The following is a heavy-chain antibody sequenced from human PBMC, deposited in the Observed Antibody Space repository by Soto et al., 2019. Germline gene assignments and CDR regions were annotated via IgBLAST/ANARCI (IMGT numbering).Heavy chain of an antibody. CDR3: AREEKQLSRYGGDFDY. CDR1: DGSVNTGNYY. CDR2: LYYIGTT. D-gene: IGHD3-16*01. Sequence: QVQLQESGPGLVKPSETLSLTCSVSDGSVNTGNYYWSWIRQPPGKGLEWIGHLYYIGTTNYNPSLKSRVTISVDTSKHQLSLKVTSVTASDEAVYFCAREEKQLSRYGGDFDYWGQGILVTVSS. V-gene: IGHV4-61*01. J-gene: IGHJ4*02.